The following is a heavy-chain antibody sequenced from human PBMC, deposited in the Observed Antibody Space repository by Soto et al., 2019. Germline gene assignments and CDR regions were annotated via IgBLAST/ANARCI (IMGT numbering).Heavy chain of an antibody. CDR1: GYTFTSYG. D-gene: IGHD3-3*01. Sequence: ASVKVSCKASGYTFTSYGISWVRQAPGQGLEWMGWISAYNGNTNYAQKLQGRVTMTTDTSTSTAYMGLRSLRSDDTAVYYCARATSGWPPYYGMDVWGQGTTVTVSS. CDR2: ISAYNGNT. J-gene: IGHJ6*02. CDR3: ARATSGWPPYYGMDV. V-gene: IGHV1-18*01.